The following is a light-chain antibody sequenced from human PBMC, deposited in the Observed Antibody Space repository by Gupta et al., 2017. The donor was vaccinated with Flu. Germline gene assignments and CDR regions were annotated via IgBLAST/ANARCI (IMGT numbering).Light chain of an antibody. J-gene: IGKJ4*01. CDR2: GAS. Sequence: EIVMTPSPPTLPVSPGESPPLPCRASQSVNSNLAWYQQRPGQAPRLLIYGASTRATGLPARFSGSGSGAEFTLTISSLQSEDFAVYYCQQNNDWPLTFGGGTKVEI. V-gene: IGKV3-15*01. CDR3: QQNNDWPLT. CDR1: QSVNSN.